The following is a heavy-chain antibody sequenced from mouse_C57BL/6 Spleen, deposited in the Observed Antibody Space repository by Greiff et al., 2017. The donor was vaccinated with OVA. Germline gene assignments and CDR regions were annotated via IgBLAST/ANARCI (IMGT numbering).Heavy chain of an antibody. CDR1: GYAFSSSW. CDR2: IYPGDGDT. Sequence: VKLMESGPELVKPGASVKISCKASGYAFSSSWMNWVKQRPGKGFEWIGRIYPGDGDTNYNGKFKGKATLTADKSSSTAYMQLSSLTSEDSAVYFCARWGYYGSSPYFDYWGQGTTLTVSS. D-gene: IGHD1-1*01. CDR3: ARWGYYGSSPYFDY. V-gene: IGHV1-82*01. J-gene: IGHJ2*01.